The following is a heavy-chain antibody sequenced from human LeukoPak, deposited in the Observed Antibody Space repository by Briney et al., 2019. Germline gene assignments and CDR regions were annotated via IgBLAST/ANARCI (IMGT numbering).Heavy chain of an antibody. Sequence: SETLSLTCAVYGGSFSGYYWSWIRQPPGKGLEWIGEINHSGSTNYNPSLKSRVTISVDTSKNQFSLKLSSVTAADTAVYYCARGQSYRSSWYSLYYYYYMDVWGKGTTVTVSS. V-gene: IGHV4-34*01. J-gene: IGHJ6*03. D-gene: IGHD6-13*01. CDR2: INHSGST. CDR1: GGSFSGYY. CDR3: ARGQSYRSSWYSLYYYYYMDV.